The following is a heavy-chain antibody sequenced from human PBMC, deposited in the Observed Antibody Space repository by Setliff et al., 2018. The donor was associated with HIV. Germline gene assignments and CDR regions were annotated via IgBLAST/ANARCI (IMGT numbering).Heavy chain of an antibody. V-gene: IGHV1-2*02. CDR1: GGTFGSYA. CDR2: INPNSGDT. D-gene: IGHD2-2*02. CDR3: ARDGYCRTTSCHIDY. J-gene: IGHJ4*02. Sequence: ASVKVSCKASGGTFGSYAVSWVRQAPGQGLEWMGWINPNSGDTNYAQKFQGRVTMTRDTSITTVYMELRTLTSDDTAVFYCARDGYCRTTSCHIDYWGQGTLVTVSS.